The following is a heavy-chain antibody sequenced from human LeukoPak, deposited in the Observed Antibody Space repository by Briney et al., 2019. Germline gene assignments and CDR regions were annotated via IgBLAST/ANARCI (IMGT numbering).Heavy chain of an antibody. J-gene: IGHJ4*02. CDR3: AIISMVHFDY. D-gene: IGHD4/OR15-4a*01. CDR1: GFTFSSYS. CDR2: ITSSSNI. V-gene: IGHV3-21*01. Sequence: GGSLRLSCAASGFTFSSYSMNWVRQAPGKGLEWVSSITSSSNIYYADSVKGRFTISRDNAKNSLYLQMNSLRAEDTAVYYCAIISMVHFDYWGQGTLVTVSS.